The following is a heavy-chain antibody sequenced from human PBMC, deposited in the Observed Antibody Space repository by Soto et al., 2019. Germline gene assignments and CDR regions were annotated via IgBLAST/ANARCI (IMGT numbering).Heavy chain of an antibody. V-gene: IGHV3-30*18. CDR1: GFTFSSYG. CDR3: AKTAGYDYVWGSSGLVP. D-gene: IGHD3-16*01. CDR2: ISYDGSDK. J-gene: IGHJ5*02. Sequence: GGSLRLSCAGSGFTFSSYGMHWVRQAPGKGLEWVAVISYDGSDKYYGDSVKGRFTISRDDSKNTLYLQMNSLRVEDTAIYYCAKTAGYDYVWGSSGLVPWGQGT.